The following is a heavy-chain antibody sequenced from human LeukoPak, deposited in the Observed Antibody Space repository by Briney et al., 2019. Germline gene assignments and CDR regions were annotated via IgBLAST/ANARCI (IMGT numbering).Heavy chain of an antibody. V-gene: IGHV1-2*02. CDR2: IHPNSGGT. D-gene: IGHD3-10*02. CDR3: ARDLFGELFH. J-gene: IGHJ4*02. Sequence: ASVTVSCKASGYTFTGYYMHWVRQAPGHGLEWMGWIHPNSGGTNYAQKFQGRVTMTRDTSISTAYMELSRLRSDDTAVYYCARDLFGELFHWGQGTLVTVSS. CDR1: GYTFTGYY.